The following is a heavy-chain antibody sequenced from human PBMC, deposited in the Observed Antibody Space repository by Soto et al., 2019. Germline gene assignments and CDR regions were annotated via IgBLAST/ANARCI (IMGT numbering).Heavy chain of an antibody. J-gene: IGHJ6*02. CDR3: AKATERGSVAYYYGMDV. CDR2: ISGTGGST. V-gene: IGHV3-23*01. CDR1: GFTFSIYA. Sequence: GGSLRLSCATSGFTFSIYAMSWVRQAPGKGLEWVSAISGTGGSTYYADSVKGRFIVSRDNSKNTLYLQVNSLRAEDTAVYYCAKATERGSVAYYYGMDVWGQGTTVTVPS. D-gene: IGHD1-1*01.